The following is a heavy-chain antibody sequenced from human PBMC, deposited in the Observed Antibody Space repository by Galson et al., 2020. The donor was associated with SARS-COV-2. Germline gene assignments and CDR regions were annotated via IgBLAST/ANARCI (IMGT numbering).Heavy chain of an antibody. V-gene: IGHV3-23*01. J-gene: IGHJ4*02. CDR3: TRHPNTVMAVGSPMDF. Sequence: GGSLRLSCAASGFIFYNYAMSWVRQAPGKGLEWVSSISGSGGSTYYGDSVKGRFTISRDKSKNTLFLEMQSLRAEDTALYYCTRHPNTVMAVGSPMDFWGPGTLVTVSS. D-gene: IGHD2-21*01. CDR1: GFIFYNYA. CDR2: ISGSGGST.